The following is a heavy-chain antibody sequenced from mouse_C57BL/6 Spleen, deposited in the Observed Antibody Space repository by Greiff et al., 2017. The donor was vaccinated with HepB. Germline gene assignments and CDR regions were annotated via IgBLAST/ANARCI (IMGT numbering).Heavy chain of an antibody. Sequence: QVQLQQPGAELVKPGASVKLSCKASGYTFTSYWMQWVKQRPGQGLEWIGEIDPSASYTNYNQKFKGKATLTVDTSSSTAYMQLSSLTSEDSAVYYCARWEGRYYAMDYWGQGTSVTVSS. CDR1: GYTFTSYW. CDR2: IDPSASYT. J-gene: IGHJ4*01. V-gene: IGHV1-50*01. CDR3: ARWEGRYYAMDY. D-gene: IGHD4-1*01.